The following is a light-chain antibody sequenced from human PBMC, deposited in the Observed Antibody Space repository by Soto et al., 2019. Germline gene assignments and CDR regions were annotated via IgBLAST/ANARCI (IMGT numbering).Light chain of an antibody. J-gene: IGLJ2*01. CDR2: SNN. CDR1: SSNIGSNT. Sequence: QSVLTQPPSASGTPGQRVTISCSGSSSNIGSNTVNWYQQLPGTAPKLLIYSNNQRPSGVPDRFSGSKSGTSASLAISGLQSEDEADYYCAAWDDSLNALFGGETQLTVL. CDR3: AAWDDSLNAL. V-gene: IGLV1-44*01.